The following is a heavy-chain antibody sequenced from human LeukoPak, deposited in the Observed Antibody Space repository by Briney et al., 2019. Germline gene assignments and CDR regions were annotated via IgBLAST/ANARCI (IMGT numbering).Heavy chain of an antibody. Sequence: SVKVSCKASGGTFSSYAISWVRQAPGQGLEWMGRIIPIFGTANYAQKFQGRVTITTDESTSTAYMELSSLRSDDTAVYYCARDRGRVMITFGGVIVKGFDPWGQGTLVTVSS. CDR2: IIPIFGTA. J-gene: IGHJ5*02. V-gene: IGHV1-69*05. CDR1: GGTFSSYA. D-gene: IGHD3-16*02. CDR3: ARDRGRVMITFGGVIVKGFDP.